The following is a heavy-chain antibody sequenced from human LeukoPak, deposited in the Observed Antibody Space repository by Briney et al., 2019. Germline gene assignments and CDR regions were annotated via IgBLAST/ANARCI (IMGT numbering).Heavy chain of an antibody. V-gene: IGHV3-30*02. CDR2: IRYDGSNK. CDR3: AKIPLSIAARGLDY. Sequence: QTGGSLRLSCAASGFTFSSYGMHWVRQAPGKGLEWVAFIRYDGSNKYYADSVKGRFTISRDNSKNTLYLQMNSLRAEDTAVYYCAKIPLSIAARGLDYWGQGTLVTVSS. J-gene: IGHJ4*02. CDR1: GFTFSSYG. D-gene: IGHD6-6*01.